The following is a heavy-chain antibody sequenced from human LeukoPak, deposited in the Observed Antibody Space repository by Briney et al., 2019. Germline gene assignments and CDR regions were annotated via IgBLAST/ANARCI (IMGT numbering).Heavy chain of an antibody. Sequence: SETLSLTCTVSGGSISSHSWSWIRQPPGKGLEWIGYLYYSGSTSYNPFLKSRVSISVDTSNNRFSLKLSSVTAADTAVYYCARDERRGTYYGTFDSWGQGTLVTVSS. CDR3: ARDERRGTYYGTFDS. J-gene: IGHJ4*02. V-gene: IGHV4-59*11. CDR2: LYYSGST. D-gene: IGHD1-26*01. CDR1: GGSISSHS.